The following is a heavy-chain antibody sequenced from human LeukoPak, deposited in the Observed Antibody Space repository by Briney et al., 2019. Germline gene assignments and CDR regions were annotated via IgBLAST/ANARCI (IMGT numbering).Heavy chain of an antibody. V-gene: IGHV4-59*01. CDR1: GGSISSYY. Sequence: SETLSLTCTVSGGSISSYYWSWLRQPPGKGLEWIGYIYYSGSTNYNPSLTSRVTISVDTSKNQFSLKLSSVTAADTAVYYCTAGEYYYDSSGYLPYFDYWGQGTLVTVSS. D-gene: IGHD3-22*01. J-gene: IGHJ4*02. CDR3: TAGEYYYDSSGYLPYFDY. CDR2: IYYSGST.